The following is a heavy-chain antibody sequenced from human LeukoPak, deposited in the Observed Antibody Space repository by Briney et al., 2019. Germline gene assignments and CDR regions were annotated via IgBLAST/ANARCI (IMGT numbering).Heavy chain of an antibody. J-gene: IGHJ6*03. V-gene: IGHV3-53*01. D-gene: IGHD4-11*01. CDR3: ARDDYSNYGGGWYYYYYMDV. CDR2: IYSGGST. CDR1: GFTVSSNY. Sequence: GGSLRLSCAASGFTVSSNYMSWVRQAPGKGLEWVSVIYSGGSTYYADSVKGRFTISRDNAKNSLYLQMNSLRAEDTAVYYCARDDYSNYGGGWYYYYYMDVWGKGTTVTVSS.